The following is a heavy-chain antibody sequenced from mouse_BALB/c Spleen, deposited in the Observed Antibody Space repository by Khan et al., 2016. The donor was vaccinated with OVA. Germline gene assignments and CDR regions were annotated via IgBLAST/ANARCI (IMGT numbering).Heavy chain of an antibody. CDR2: INPSNGRT. Sequence: QVQLKQSGAELVKPGASVKLSCKASGYTFTTYWMHWVKQRPGQGLEWIGEINPSNGRTNYNEKFKSKATLTVDKSSSTAYMQLSSLTSEDSAVYYWARLYYSWFAYWGQGTLVTVSA. D-gene: IGHD2-1*01. CDR3: ARLYYSWFAY. CDR1: GYTFTTYW. J-gene: IGHJ3*01. V-gene: IGHV1S81*02.